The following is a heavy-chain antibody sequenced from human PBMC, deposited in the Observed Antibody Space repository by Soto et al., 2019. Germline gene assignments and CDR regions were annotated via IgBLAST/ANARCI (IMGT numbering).Heavy chain of an antibody. V-gene: IGHV3-15*01. CDR2: IKSKTDGGTT. Sequence: GGSLRLSCAASGVTFINAGMSWVRQAPGKGLEWVGRIKSKTDGGTTDYAAPVKGRFTISRDDSKNTLYLQMNSLKTEDTAVYYCTTVIAAAAPDAFDIWGQGKMVTVSS. CDR3: TTVIAAAAPDAFDI. J-gene: IGHJ3*02. CDR1: GVTFINAG. D-gene: IGHD6-13*01.